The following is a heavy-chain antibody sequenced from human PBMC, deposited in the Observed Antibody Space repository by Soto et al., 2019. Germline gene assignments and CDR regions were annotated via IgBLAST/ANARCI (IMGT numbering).Heavy chain of an antibody. CDR3: ARFHSWNDNPYYYYGMDV. CDR2: IYYSGST. D-gene: IGHD1-1*01. CDR1: GGSISSYY. Sequence: PSETLSLTCTVSGGSISSYYWSWIRQPPGKGLEWIGYIYYSGSTNYNPPLKSRVTISVDTSKNQFSLKLSPVTAAATAVYYLARFHSWNDNPYYYYGMDVWGQGTTVTVSS. V-gene: IGHV4-59*01. J-gene: IGHJ6*02.